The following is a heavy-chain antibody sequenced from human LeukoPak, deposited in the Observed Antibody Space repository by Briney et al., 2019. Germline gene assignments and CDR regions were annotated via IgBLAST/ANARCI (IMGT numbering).Heavy chain of an antibody. CDR3: AKDLRPSPSPVLYDWFDP. Sequence: PGGSLRLSCAASGFTYSSYGMHWVRQGPGKGLEWVAVISYDGSNKYYADSVKGRFTISRDNSKNTLYLQMNSLRAEDTAVYYCAKDLRPSPSPVLYDWFDPWGQGTLVTVSS. CDR2: ISYDGSNK. V-gene: IGHV3-30*18. J-gene: IGHJ5*02. D-gene: IGHD2/OR15-2a*01. CDR1: GFTYSSYG.